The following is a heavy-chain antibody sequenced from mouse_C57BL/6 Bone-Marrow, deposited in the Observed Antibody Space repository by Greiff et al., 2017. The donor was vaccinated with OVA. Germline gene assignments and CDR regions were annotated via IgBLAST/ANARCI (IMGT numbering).Heavy chain of an antibody. J-gene: IGHJ3*01. Sequence: VKLVESGPGLVAPSQSLSITCTVSGFSLTSYGVDWVRQSPGKGLEWLGVIWGVGSTNYNSALKSRLSISKDNSKSQVFLKMNSLQTDDTAMYYCASDLGHREFAYWGQGTLVTVSA. CDR1: GFSLTSYG. CDR3: ASDLGHREFAY. D-gene: IGHD4-1*01. CDR2: IWGVGST. V-gene: IGHV2-6*01.